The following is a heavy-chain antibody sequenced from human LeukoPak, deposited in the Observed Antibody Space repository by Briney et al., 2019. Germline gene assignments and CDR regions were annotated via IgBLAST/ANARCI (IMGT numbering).Heavy chain of an antibody. CDR2: IYYNGST. CDR1: GGSISSSSYY. D-gene: IGHD1-26*01. V-gene: IGHV4-39*01. J-gene: IGHJ6*03. CDR3: ARGVGADPYYYYYYYMDV. Sequence: SETLSLTCTVSGGSISSSSYYWGWIRQPPGKGLEWIGSIYYNGSTYYNPSLKSRVTISVDTSKNQFSLKLSSVTAADTAVYYCARGVGADPYYYYYYYMDVWGKGTTVTVSS.